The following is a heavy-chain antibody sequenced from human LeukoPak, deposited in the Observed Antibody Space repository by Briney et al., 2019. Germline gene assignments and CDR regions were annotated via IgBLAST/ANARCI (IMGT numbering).Heavy chain of an antibody. CDR1: GFTFSSYA. CDR3: AKDQLRGQLQNDAFDI. CDR2: ISGSGGST. V-gene: IGHV3-23*01. D-gene: IGHD1-26*01. J-gene: IGHJ3*02. Sequence: GGSLRLSCAASGFTFSSYAMSWVRQAPGKGLEWVSAISGSGGSTYYADSVKGRFTVSRDNSKNTLYLQMNSLRAEDTAVYYCAKDQLRGQLQNDAFDIWGQGTMVTVSS.